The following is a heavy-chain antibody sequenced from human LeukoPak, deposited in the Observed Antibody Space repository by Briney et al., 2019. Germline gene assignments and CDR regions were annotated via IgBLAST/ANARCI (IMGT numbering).Heavy chain of an antibody. J-gene: IGHJ3*02. V-gene: IGHV4-4*02. CDR1: GGSISSSNW. Sequence: SGTLSLTCAVSGGSISSSNWWSWARQPPGKGLEWIGEIYHSGSTNYNPSLKSRVTISVDKSKNQFSLKLSSVTAADTAVYYCARDTLTGYYDAFDIWGQGIMVTVSS. CDR3: ARDTLTGYYDAFDI. CDR2: IYHSGST. D-gene: IGHD3-9*01.